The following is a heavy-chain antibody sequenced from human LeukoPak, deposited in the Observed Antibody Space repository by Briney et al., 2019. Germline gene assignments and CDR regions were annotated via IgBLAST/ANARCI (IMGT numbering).Heavy chain of an antibody. D-gene: IGHD3-22*01. Sequence: PGGSLRLSCAASGFTFSSYAMSWVRQAPGKGLEWVSLITGSGGNTYSADSVKGRFTISRDNSKNTLYLQMSSLRAEDTAIYYCAKGSYDSSGYLYYFDYWGQGTLVTVSS. CDR3: AKGSYDSSGYLYYFDY. CDR1: GFTFSSYA. V-gene: IGHV3-23*01. CDR2: ITGSGGNT. J-gene: IGHJ4*02.